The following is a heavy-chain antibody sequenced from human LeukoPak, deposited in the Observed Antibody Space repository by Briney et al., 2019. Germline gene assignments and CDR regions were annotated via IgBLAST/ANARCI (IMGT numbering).Heavy chain of an antibody. CDR3: AREGIAARPFDY. J-gene: IGHJ4*02. CDR1: GGSISSYY. CDR2: IYYSRST. V-gene: IGHV4-59*01. D-gene: IGHD6-6*01. Sequence: PSETLSLTCTVSGGSISSYYWSWIRQPPGKGLEWIGYIYYSRSTNYNPSLKSRVTISVDTSKNQFSLKLSSVTAADTAVYYCAREGIAARPFDYWGQGTLVTVSS.